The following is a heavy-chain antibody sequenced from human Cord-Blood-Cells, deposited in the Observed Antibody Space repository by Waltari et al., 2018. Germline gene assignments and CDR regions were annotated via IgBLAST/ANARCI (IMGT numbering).Heavy chain of an antibody. J-gene: IGHJ4*02. D-gene: IGHD3-22*01. V-gene: IGHV3-23*01. CDR3: AKDHYYDSSGYYG. CDR2: ISGSGGST. CDR1: GFTFSSYA. Sequence: EVQLLESGGGLVQPGGSLRLSCAASGFTFSSYAMSWVRQAPGKGLEWVSGISGSGGSTYYADSVKGRFTISRDNSKNTLYLQMNSLRAEDTAVYYCAKDHYYDSSGYYGWGQGTLVTVSS.